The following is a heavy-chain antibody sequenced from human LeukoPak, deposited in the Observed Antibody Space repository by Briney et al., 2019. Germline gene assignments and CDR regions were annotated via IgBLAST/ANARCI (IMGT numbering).Heavy chain of an antibody. CDR3: AKDITMIVVSRRFDAFDI. D-gene: IGHD3-22*01. J-gene: IGHJ3*02. CDR1: GFTFSSYA. V-gene: IGHV3-30*04. Sequence: GGSLRLSCAASGFTFSSYAMHWVRQAPGKGLEWVAVISYDGSNKYYADSVKGRFTISRDNSKNTLYLQMNSLRAEDTAVYYCAKDITMIVVSRRFDAFDIWGQGTMVTVSS. CDR2: ISYDGSNK.